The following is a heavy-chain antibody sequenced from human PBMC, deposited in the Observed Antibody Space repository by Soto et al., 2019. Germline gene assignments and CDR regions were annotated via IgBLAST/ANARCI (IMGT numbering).Heavy chain of an antibody. CDR2: ISGSGGSR. CDR1: GFTFSSYA. Sequence: EVQLLESGGGLVQPGGSLRLSCAASGFTFSSYAMSWVRQAPGKGLEWVSDISGSGGSRYYAASVKGRFTISRDNSKNTLNLQRNSLRAEDTAVYFCAKTAVGVNWNEDHALDIWGQGKMVTVSS. CDR3: AKTAVGVNWNEDHALDI. V-gene: IGHV3-23*01. D-gene: IGHD1-1*01. J-gene: IGHJ3*02.